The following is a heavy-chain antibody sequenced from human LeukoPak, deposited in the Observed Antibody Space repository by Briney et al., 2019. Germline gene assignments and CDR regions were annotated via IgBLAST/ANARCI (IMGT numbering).Heavy chain of an antibody. Sequence: PSETLSLTCTVSGGSISSGGYYWSWIRQHPGKGLEWIGYIYYSGSTYYNPSLKSRVTISVDASKNQFSLKLSSVTAADTAVYYCARESGSYYDSSGFDYWGQGTLVTVSS. J-gene: IGHJ4*02. CDR1: GGSISSGGYY. V-gene: IGHV4-31*03. D-gene: IGHD3-22*01. CDR2: IYYSGST. CDR3: ARESGSYYDSSGFDY.